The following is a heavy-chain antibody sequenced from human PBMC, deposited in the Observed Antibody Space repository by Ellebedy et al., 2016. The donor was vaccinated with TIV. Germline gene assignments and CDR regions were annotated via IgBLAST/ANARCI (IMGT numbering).Heavy chain of an antibody. CDR2: IRSDKSAT. V-gene: IGHV3-30*02. J-gene: IGHJ6*02. CDR3: VKGAYPVPTVMAV. D-gene: IGHD4-17*01. CDR1: GFPFSGYY. Sequence: GESLKISCEVSGFPFSGYYMHWVRQAPGKGLEWVAFIRSDKSATYYADSAKGRFTISRDDSKNTLYLQMNSLRLEDTAVYYYVKGAYPVPTVMAVWGQGTTVTVSS.